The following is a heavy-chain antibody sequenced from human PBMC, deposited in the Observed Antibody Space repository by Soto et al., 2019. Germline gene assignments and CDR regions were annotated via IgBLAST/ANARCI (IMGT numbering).Heavy chain of an antibody. Sequence: VASVKVSCKTSGGTFSTFGISWVRQAPGQGLEWMGGIIPSFGTAEYSQKFEDRITITADESTNTVYMDLRSLTSEDTAIYYCARTAPMDAGDKYYYDFWGQGALVTVSS. V-gene: IGHV1-69*13. CDR3: ARTAPMDAGDKYYYDF. CDR2: IIPSFGTA. CDR1: GGTFSTFG. D-gene: IGHD3-16*01. J-gene: IGHJ4*02.